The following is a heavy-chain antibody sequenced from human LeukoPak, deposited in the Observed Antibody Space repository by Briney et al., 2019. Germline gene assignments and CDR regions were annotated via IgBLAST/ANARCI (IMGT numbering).Heavy chain of an antibody. CDR1: GYTFTDYY. D-gene: IGHD3-22*01. J-gene: IGHJ3*02. CDR3: AREYYDSSGRKHAFDI. V-gene: IGHV1-2*02. Sequence: ASVKVSCKASGYTFTDYYMHWVRQAPGQGLEWMGWIDPNSGGTNFAQKFQGRVTMTRDTSISTTYMELSRLRSDDTAVYYCAREYYDSSGRKHAFDIWGQGTMVTVSS. CDR2: IDPNSGGT.